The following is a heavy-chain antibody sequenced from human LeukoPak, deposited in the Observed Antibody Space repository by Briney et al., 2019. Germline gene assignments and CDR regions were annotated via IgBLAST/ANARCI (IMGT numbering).Heavy chain of an antibody. V-gene: IGHV4-34*01. Sequence: SETLSLTCAVYGGSFSGYYWSWIRQPPGKGLEWIGEINHSGSTNYNPSLKSRVTISVDTSKNQFSLKLSSVTAADTAVYYCARGLGGYYYYYGMDVWGRGTTVTVSS. J-gene: IGHJ6*02. CDR2: INHSGST. CDR1: GGSFSGYY. CDR3: ARGLGGYYYYYGMDV.